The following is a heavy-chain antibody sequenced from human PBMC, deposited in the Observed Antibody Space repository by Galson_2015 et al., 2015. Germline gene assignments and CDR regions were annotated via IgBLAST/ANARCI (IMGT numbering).Heavy chain of an antibody. CDR3: ARAFYGSGSHYGDY. CDR2: IYPGDSDT. CDR1: GYSFATHW. D-gene: IGHD3-10*01. Sequence: QSGAEVKKSGEFSKISCKGSGYSFATHWIAWVRQMPGKGLEWMGVIYPGDSDTRYSPSFQGQVTISVDKSISTAYLQWSSLKASDTAMYYCARAFYGSGSHYGDYWGQGTLVTVSS. J-gene: IGHJ4*02. V-gene: IGHV5-51*01.